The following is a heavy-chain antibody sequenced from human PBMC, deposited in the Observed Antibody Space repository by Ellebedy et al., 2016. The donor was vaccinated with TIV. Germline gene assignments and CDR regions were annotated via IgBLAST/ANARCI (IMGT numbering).Heavy chain of an antibody. CDR2: LYSGGDT. V-gene: IGHV3-66*01. CDR3: ARASFYDVDLSGWYFDL. D-gene: IGHD3-10*02. Sequence: GGSLRLSCAASGLSVSDNYMTWVRQAPGKGLEWVSILYSGGDTYYADSVKGRFIISRDNAKNTVYLQMNSLRTEDTSVYYCARASFYDVDLSGWYFDLWGRGTLITVSS. CDR1: GLSVSDNY. J-gene: IGHJ2*01.